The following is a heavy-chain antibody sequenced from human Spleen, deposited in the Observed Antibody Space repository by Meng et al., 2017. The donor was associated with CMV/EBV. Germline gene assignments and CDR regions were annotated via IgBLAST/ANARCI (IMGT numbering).Heavy chain of an antibody. Sequence: QELCPERVKPPGTRALTCVARGGSICSSYWCTWVRQAPGKGLEWIGEMYHSGTTNYNPSLKSRVTISMGKSNNQLSLKLNSVTAADTAVYHCATQESRDGHNPYWGQGTLVTVSS. D-gene: IGHD5-24*01. V-gene: IGHV4-4*03. J-gene: IGHJ4*02. CDR2: MYHSGTT. CDR3: ATQESRDGHNPY. CDR1: GGSICSSYW.